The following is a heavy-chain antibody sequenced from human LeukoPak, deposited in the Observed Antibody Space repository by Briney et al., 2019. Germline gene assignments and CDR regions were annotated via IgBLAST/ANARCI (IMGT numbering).Heavy chain of an antibody. V-gene: IGHV3-21*01. CDR3: AREGDLMGATMDS. CDR1: EFTFSSYT. D-gene: IGHD3-16*01. CDR2: ITGGDVFI. J-gene: IGHJ5*01. Sequence: PGGSLRLSCAASEFTFSSYTFDWVRQAPGKGLEWVSSITGGDVFIYQADSVKGRFTVSRDNAKNTLYLQMNRLRAEDTAVYYCAREGDLMGATMDSWGQGTLVIVSS.